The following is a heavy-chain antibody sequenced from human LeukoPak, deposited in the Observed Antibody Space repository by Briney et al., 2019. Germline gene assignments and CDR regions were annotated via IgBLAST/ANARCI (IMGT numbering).Heavy chain of an antibody. D-gene: IGHD3-22*01. J-gene: IGHJ3*02. Sequence: GGFLRLSCAASGFTFSSYSMHWVRQAPGKGLEWVAVISYDGSNKYYADSVKGRFTISRDNSKNTLYLQMNSLRAEDTAVYYCARDGHRRYYYDSSGREDAFDIWGQGTMVTVSS. CDR2: ISYDGSNK. CDR1: GFTFSSYS. V-gene: IGHV3-30*03. CDR3: ARDGHRRYYYDSSGREDAFDI.